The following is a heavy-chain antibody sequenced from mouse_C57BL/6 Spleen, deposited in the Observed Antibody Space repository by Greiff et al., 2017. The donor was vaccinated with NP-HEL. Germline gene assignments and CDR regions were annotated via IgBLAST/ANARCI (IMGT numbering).Heavy chain of an antibody. CDR2: IYPGDGGT. D-gene: IGHD2-2*01. CDR1: GYAFSSSW. J-gene: IGHJ2*01. V-gene: IGHV1-82*01. Sequence: VQLQQSGPELVKPGASVKISCKASGYAFSSSWMNWVKQRPGKGLEWIGRIYPGDGGTNYNGKFKGKATLTADKSSSTAYMQLSSLTSEDSAVYFCAVMVTTWYFDDWGQGTTLTVSS. CDR3: AVMVTTWYFDD.